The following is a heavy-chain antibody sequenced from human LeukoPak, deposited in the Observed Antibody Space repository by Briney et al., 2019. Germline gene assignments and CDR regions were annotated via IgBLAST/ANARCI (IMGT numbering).Heavy chain of an antibody. J-gene: IGHJ5*02. Sequence: GGSLRLSCVASKFPSSQAWMSWVRQAPGKGLEWVGRILSESDGGTTDYAAPVKGRFAISRDDSKNTMFLQMNNLETEDTGIYYCTTSGWFDHWGQGTLVTVSS. CDR3: TTSGWFDH. CDR2: ILSESDGGTT. D-gene: IGHD1-26*01. CDR1: KFPSSQAW. V-gene: IGHV3-15*01.